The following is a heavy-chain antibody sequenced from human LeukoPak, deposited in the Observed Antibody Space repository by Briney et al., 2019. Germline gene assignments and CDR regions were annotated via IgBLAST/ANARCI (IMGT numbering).Heavy chain of an antibody. Sequence: PSETLSLTCTVSGGSISSYYWSWIRQPAGKGLEWIGRIYTSGSTNYNPSLESRVTMSVDTSKNQFSLKLSSVTAADTAVYYCARDSVTTISYYYYGMDVWGQGTTVTVSS. V-gene: IGHV4-4*07. CDR3: ARDSVTTISYYYYGMDV. CDR2: IYTSGST. D-gene: IGHD4-4*01. CDR1: GGSISSYY. J-gene: IGHJ6*02.